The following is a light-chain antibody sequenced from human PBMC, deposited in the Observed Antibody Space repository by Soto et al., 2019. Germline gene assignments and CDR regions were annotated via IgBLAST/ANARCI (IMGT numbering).Light chain of an antibody. J-gene: IGLJ2*01. V-gene: IGLV3-21*01. CDR1: SIGSRC. CDR3: QVWESSSDPVI. Sequence: SSELTQPPSVSVAPGQTARITCGGNSIGSRCVHWYQRRPGQAPVVVICCDSDRPSGIPERFSGSNSGNTATLTISRVEDGDEADYYCQVWESSSDPVIFGGGTKVTVL. CDR2: CDS.